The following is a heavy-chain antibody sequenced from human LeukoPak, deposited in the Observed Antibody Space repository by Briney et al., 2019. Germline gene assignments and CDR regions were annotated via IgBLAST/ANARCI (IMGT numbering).Heavy chain of an antibody. D-gene: IGHD1-1*01. J-gene: IGHJ4*02. CDR2: IYYSGST. CDR3: SRSRWRFDY. Sequence: SETLSLTCTVSGGSISRYYWSWIRQPPGKGLEWIGYIYYSGSTNYNPSLKSRVTISVDTSKNQFSLKLSSVTAADTVVYYCSRSRWRFDYWGQGTLVTVSS. V-gene: IGHV4-59*01. CDR1: GGSISRYY.